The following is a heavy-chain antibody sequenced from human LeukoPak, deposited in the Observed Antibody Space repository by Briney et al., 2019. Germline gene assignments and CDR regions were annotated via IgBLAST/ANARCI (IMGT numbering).Heavy chain of an antibody. V-gene: IGHV4-34*01. Sequence: MSSETLSLTCAVYGGSFSGYYWSWIRQPPGKGLEWIGEINHSGSTNYNPSLKSRVTISVDTSKNQFSLKLSSVTAADTAVYYCAKAHFYCSGGSCYSFYYYMDVWGKGTTVTVSS. CDR2: INHSGST. CDR3: AKAHFYCSGGSCYSFYYYMDV. CDR1: GGSFSGYY. D-gene: IGHD2-15*01. J-gene: IGHJ6*03.